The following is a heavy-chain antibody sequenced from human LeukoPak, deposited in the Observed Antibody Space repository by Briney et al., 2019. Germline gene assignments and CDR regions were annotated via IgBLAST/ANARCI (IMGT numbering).Heavy chain of an antibody. CDR1: GGSITSSSDF. CDR2: IYYSGST. J-gene: IGHJ4*02. D-gene: IGHD5-18*01. V-gene: IGHV4-39*01. CDR3: VRRGYSYGLGYFDY. Sequence: PSETLSLTCTVSGGSITSSSDFWGWIRQPPGKGLEWIGGIYYSGSTYYNSSLRSRVTISVDTSKNQFSLKLSSVTAADTAVYYCVRRGYSYGLGYFDYWGQGTLVTVSS.